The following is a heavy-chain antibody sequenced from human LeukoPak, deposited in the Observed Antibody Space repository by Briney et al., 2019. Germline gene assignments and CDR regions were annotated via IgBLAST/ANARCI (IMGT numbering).Heavy chain of an antibody. CDR3: ARQVLHAFDI. CDR2: IYYSGST. CDR1: GGSISSSSYY. J-gene: IGHJ3*02. V-gene: IGHV4-39*01. Sequence: SETLPLTCTVSGGSISSSSYYWGWIRQPPGKGLEWIGSIYYSGSTYYNPSLKSRVTISVDTSKNQFSLKLSSVTAADTAVYYCARQVLHAFDIWGQGTMVTVSS.